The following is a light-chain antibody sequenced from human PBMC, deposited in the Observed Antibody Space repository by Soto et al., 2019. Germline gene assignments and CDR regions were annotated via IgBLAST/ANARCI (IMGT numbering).Light chain of an antibody. J-gene: IGKJ1*01. CDR3: LGWT. Sequence: DIQMTQSPSTLSASVGDRVTITCRASQSISSWLAWYQQKPGKAPKLLIYKASSLEGGVPSRFSGSGSGTEFTLTISSLQPDDSAMYYCLGWTFGQGTKVERK. CDR2: KAS. V-gene: IGKV1-5*03. CDR1: QSISSW.